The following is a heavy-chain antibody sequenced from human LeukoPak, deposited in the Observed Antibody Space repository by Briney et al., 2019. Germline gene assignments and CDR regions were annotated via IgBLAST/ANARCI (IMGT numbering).Heavy chain of an antibody. CDR2: IYPGDSDT. V-gene: IGHV5-51*01. D-gene: IGHD3-10*01. Sequence: GESLKISCKGSGYSFTSYWIGWVGQMPGEGLEWMGIIYPGDSDTRYSPSFQGQVTISADKSISTAYLQWSSLKASDTAMYYCARASMVRGVINPGDYWGQGTLVTVSS. CDR1: GYSFTSYW. CDR3: ARASMVRGVINPGDY. J-gene: IGHJ4*02.